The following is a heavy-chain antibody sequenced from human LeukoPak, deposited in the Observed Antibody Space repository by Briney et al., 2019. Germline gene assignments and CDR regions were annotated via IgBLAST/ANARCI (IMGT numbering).Heavy chain of an antibody. CDR3: ATIKRGNIFGYFDF. Sequence: SETLSLTSSVPGGSFSSHFWSWIRQPPGKGLEWIGYMLDSENTKDNPYFQSRLSLSADTSKNQFSLRLTSVTAADTAVYYCATIKRGNIFGYFDFWGQGILVTVSP. V-gene: IGHV4-59*11. D-gene: IGHD5-18*01. CDR2: MLDSENT. CDR1: GGSFSSHF. J-gene: IGHJ4*02.